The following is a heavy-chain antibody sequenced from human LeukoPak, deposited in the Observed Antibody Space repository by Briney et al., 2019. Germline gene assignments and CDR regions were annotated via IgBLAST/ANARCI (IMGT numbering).Heavy chain of an antibody. V-gene: IGHV1-46*01. Sequence: ASVKVSCKASGYTFTSYGISWVRQAPGQGLEWMGVINPTGDTTRYAQKFQGRVTMTRDMSTSTDYMELSSLRSEDTAVYYCARDADIVVVVAATSNNWFDPWGQGTLVTVSS. D-gene: IGHD2-15*01. CDR3: ARDADIVVVVAATSNNWFDP. CDR1: GYTFTSYG. CDR2: INPTGDTT. J-gene: IGHJ5*02.